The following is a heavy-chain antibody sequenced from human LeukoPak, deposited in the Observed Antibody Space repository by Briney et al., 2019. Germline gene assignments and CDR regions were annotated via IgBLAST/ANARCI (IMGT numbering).Heavy chain of an antibody. CDR2: MNPIGCST. CDR3: ARGEDIVVLPAAMAFDY. D-gene: IGHD2-2*01. Sequence: ASVKASCKASGYTFTSYYMHWGRQAPGQGLEWMGIMNPIGCSTSYAQKFQRRVTMTRDTSTSTVYMELSSLRSEDTAVYYCARGEDIVVLPAAMAFDYWGQGTLVTVSS. J-gene: IGHJ4*02. V-gene: IGHV1-46*03. CDR1: GYTFTSYY.